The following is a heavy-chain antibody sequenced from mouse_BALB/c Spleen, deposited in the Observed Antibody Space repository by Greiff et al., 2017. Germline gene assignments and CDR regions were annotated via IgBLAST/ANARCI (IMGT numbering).Heavy chain of an antibody. J-gene: IGHJ3*01. CDR2: ISSGGSYT. V-gene: IGHV5-6*01. D-gene: IGHD1-1*01. CDR3: ASLYGSSPDAY. CDR1: GFTFSSYG. Sequence: EVKLVESGGDLVKPGGSLKLSCAASGFTFSSYGMSWVRQTPDKRLEWVATISSGGSYTYYPDSVKGRFTISRDNAKNTLYLQMSSLKSEDTAMYYCASLYGSSPDAYWGQGTLVTVSA.